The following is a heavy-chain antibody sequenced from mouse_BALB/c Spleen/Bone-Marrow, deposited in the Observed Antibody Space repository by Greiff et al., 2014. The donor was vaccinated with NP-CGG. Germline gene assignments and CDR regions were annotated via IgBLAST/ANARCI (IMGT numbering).Heavy chain of an antibody. J-gene: IGHJ4*01. CDR3: AGASYYVMDY. Sequence: VQLQQSGAELVKPGASVKLSCTASGFNIKDTYMHWVKQRPERGLEWIGRIDPANGNTKYDPKFQGKATITADTSSNTAYLQLSRLTSEDTAVYYCAGASYYVMDYWGQGTSVTVSS. CDR2: IDPANGNT. CDR1: GFNIKDTY. V-gene: IGHV14-3*02.